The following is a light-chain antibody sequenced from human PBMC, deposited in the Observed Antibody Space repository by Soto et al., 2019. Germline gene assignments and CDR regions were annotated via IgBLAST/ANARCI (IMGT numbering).Light chain of an antibody. Sequence: QAVVTQEPSLTVSPGRTVTLTCGSSTRAVTNGHEPYWFQQKHGQAPRTLIDDTTNSHSWTPARSAGALIGGKAAMTLSGAQPEDEAEYYCLISYNGTYVFGTGAKVTGL. V-gene: IGLV7-46*01. J-gene: IGLJ1*01. CDR1: TRAVTNGHE. CDR3: LISYNGTYV. CDR2: DTT.